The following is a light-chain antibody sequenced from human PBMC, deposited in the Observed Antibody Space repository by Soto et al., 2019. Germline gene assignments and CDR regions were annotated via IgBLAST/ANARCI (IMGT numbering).Light chain of an antibody. CDR3: QRTYNPRT. Sequence: IVLTQSPATLSLSPGERATLSCRASQSVXSNYPAWYQQKPGKAPQVPIYGASSSATGIPDRFTGSGCGTDFTITISSLQPEDVATYCGQRTYNPRTFGGGAKVDIK. V-gene: IGKV3-20*02. CDR1: QSVXSNY. J-gene: IGKJ4*02. CDR2: GAS.